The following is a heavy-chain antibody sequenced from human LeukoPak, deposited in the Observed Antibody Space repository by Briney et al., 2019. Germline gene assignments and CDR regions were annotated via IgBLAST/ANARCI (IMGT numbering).Heavy chain of an antibody. CDR1: GGSFSGYY. CDR3: ARGDSNSHHYYYYGMDV. V-gene: IGHV4-34*09. J-gene: IGHJ6*02. Sequence: SETLSLTCAVYGGSFSGYYWSWIRQPPGKGLEWIGEINHSGSTNYNPSLKSRVTISVDTSKNQFSLKLSSVTAADTAVYYCARGDSNSHHYYYYGMDVWGQGTTVTVSS. D-gene: IGHD4-11*01. CDR2: INHSGST.